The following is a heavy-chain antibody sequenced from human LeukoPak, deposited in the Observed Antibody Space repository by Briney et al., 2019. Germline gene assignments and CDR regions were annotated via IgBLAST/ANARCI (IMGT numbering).Heavy chain of an antibody. CDR1: GLTFSNSW. V-gene: IGHV3-74*01. Sequence: PGGSLRLSCEASGLTFSNSWMHWVRQIPGKGLVWVSRMYGDMRDISYADSVKSRFTISRDNAKNTVYLQMNSLRGEDTAVYYCARDLGLRGSTWGQGTLVTVSS. CDR2: MYGDMRDI. J-gene: IGHJ5*02. CDR3: ARDLGLRGST. D-gene: IGHD5-12*01.